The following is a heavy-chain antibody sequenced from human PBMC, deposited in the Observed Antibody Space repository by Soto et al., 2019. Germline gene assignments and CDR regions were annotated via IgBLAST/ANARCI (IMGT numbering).Heavy chain of an antibody. J-gene: IGHJ6*02. CDR1: GGAVSSGSYE. D-gene: IGHD6-19*01. V-gene: IGHV4-61*01. CDR3: ARGIEGWYQGRYYYGMDV. CDR2: IYYSGST. Sequence: SGTLSLTCTVAGGAVSSGSYEWSWIRQPPGRGLEWIGYIYYSGSTNYNPSLKSRVTISVDTSKNQFSLKLSSVTAADTAVYYCARGIEGWYQGRYYYGMDVWGQGTTVTVSS.